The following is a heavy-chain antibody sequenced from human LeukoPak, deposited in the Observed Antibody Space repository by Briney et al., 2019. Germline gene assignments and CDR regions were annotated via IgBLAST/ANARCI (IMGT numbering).Heavy chain of an antibody. CDR1: GFTVSSNE. D-gene: IGHD2-2*01. Sequence: PGGSLRLSCAASGFTVSSNEMSWVRQAPGKGLEWVSSISGGSTYYEDSRKRRFTISRDNYKNTLHLQMNSLRAEDTAVYYRLEGPNCSSTSCYSYYFDYWGQGTLVTVSS. J-gene: IGHJ4*02. V-gene: IGHV3-38-3*01. CDR2: ISGGST. CDR3: LEGPNCSSTSCYSYYFDY.